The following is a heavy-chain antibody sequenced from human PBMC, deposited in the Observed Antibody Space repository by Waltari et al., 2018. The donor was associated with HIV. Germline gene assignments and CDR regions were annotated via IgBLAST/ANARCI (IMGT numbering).Heavy chain of an antibody. CDR3: ATVLVRTSWVITTAPFDY. Sequence: EVQLVESGGGLIQPGGSLSLACAASGFAVMNTSMSWVRQAPGKGLEWVSLIYSNATTYYADSVKGRFTISRDNSKNTLYLQMNSLRADDTAVYFCATVLVRTSWVITTAPFDYWGQGTLVTVSS. CDR2: IYSNATT. J-gene: IGHJ4*02. D-gene: IGHD3-22*01. V-gene: IGHV3-53*01. CDR1: GFAVMNTS.